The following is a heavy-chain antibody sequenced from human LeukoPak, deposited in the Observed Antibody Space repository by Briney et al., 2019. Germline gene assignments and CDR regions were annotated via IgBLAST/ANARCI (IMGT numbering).Heavy chain of an antibody. V-gene: IGHV3-21*01. J-gene: IGHJ6*03. Sequence: PGGSLRLSCAASGFTFSIYSMNWVRQAPGKGLEWVSSISSSSSYIYYADSVKGRFTISRDNAKNSLYLQMNSLRAEDTAVYYCASPNPSIAARPYYYYYMDVWGKGTTVTVSS. D-gene: IGHD6-6*01. CDR1: GFTFSIYS. CDR3: ASPNPSIAARPYYYYYMDV. CDR2: ISSSSSYI.